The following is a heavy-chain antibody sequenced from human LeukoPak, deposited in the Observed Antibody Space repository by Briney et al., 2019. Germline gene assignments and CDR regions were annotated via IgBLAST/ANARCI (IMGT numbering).Heavy chain of an antibody. J-gene: IGHJ4*02. CDR2: FDPEDGET. V-gene: IGHV1-24*01. CDR3: ATLVY. CDR1: GYTFTGYY. Sequence: GASVKVSCKASGYTFTGYYMHWVRQAPGKGLEWMGGFDPEDGETIYAQKFQGRVTMTEDTSTDTAYMELSSLRPEDTAVYYCATLVYWGQGTLVTVSS.